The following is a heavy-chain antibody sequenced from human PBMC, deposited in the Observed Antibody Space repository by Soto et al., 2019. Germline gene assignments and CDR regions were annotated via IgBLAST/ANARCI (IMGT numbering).Heavy chain of an antibody. D-gene: IGHD1-26*01. CDR2: INPNSGGT. CDR3: ARDQCISGRPGVYYYYGMDV. Sequence: QVQLVQSGAEVKKPGASVKVSCKASGYTFTGYYMHWVRQAPGQGLEWMGWINPNSGGTNYAQKFQGWVTMTRDTSISTAYMELNRLRSDDTAVYYCARDQCISGRPGVYYYYGMDVWGQGTTVTVSS. J-gene: IGHJ6*02. CDR1: GYTFTGYY. V-gene: IGHV1-2*04.